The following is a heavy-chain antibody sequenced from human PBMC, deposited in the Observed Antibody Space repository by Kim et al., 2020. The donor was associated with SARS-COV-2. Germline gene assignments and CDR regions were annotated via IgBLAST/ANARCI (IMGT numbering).Heavy chain of an antibody. CDR2: ISFDGRNK. D-gene: IGHD3-3*01. J-gene: IGHJ4*02. CDR1: TVAFIRYG. CDR3: AKDTNYDFWSGYFFVFDY. V-gene: IGHV3-30*18. Sequence: GGSLRLSCAASTVAFIRYGMHWVRQAPGKGLEWVAAISFDGRNKYYTDSVKGRFTVSRDKSKNTVYLQMNSLRADDTAFYYCAKDTNYDFWSGYFFVFDYWGQGALVTVSS.